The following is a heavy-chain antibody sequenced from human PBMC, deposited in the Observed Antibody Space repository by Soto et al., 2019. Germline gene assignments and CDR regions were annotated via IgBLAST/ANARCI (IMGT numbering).Heavy chain of an antibody. CDR3: ARSGYYDFWSGPYYYYMDV. J-gene: IGHJ6*03. Sequence: SETLSLTCTVSGGSISSSSYYWGWIRQPPGKGLEWIGSIYYSGSTYYNPSLKSRVTISVDTSKNQFSLKLSSVTAADTAVYYCARSGYYDFWSGPYYYYMDVWGKGTTVTVSS. CDR1: GGSISSSSYY. CDR2: IYYSGST. D-gene: IGHD3-3*01. V-gene: IGHV4-39*01.